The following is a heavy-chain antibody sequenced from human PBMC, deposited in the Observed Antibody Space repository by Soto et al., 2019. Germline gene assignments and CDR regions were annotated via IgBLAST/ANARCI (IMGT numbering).Heavy chain of an antibody. CDR1: GFTFSSYA. D-gene: IGHD5-18*01. V-gene: IGHV3-23*01. Sequence: EVQLLESGGGLVQPGGSLRLSCAASGFTFSSYAMSWVRQARGKGLEWVSAISGSGGSTYYADSVKGRFTISRDNSKNTLYLQMNSLRAEDTAVYYCANLRLWLRGVGQRLDYWGQGTLVTVSS. J-gene: IGHJ4*02. CDR2: ISGSGGST. CDR3: ANLRLWLRGVGQRLDY.